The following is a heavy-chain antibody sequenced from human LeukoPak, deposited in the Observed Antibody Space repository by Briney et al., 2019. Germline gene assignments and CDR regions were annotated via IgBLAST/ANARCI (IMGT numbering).Heavy chain of an antibody. CDR2: IIPIFGTA. D-gene: IGHD6-19*01. Sequence: SVKVSCKASGGTFSSYAISWVRQAPGQGLEWMGGIIPIFGTANYAQEFQGRVTITADESTSTAYMELSSLRSEDTAVYYCALIGYSSGWYDFDYWGQGTLVTVSS. CDR1: GGTFSSYA. CDR3: ALIGYSSGWYDFDY. V-gene: IGHV1-69*01. J-gene: IGHJ4*02.